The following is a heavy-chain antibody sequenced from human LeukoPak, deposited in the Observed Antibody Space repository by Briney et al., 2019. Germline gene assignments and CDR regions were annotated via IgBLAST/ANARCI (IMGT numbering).Heavy chain of an antibody. V-gene: IGHV4-59*12. J-gene: IGHJ4*02. CDR3: ASTGYYDSSGSYYFDY. Sequence: SETLSLTCTVSGGSISSYYWSWIRQPPGKGLEWIGYIYYSGSTNYNPSLKSRVTISVDTSKNQFSLKLSSVTAADTAVYYCASTGYYDSSGSYYFDYWGQGTLVTVSS. CDR1: GGSISSYY. D-gene: IGHD3-22*01. CDR2: IYYSGST.